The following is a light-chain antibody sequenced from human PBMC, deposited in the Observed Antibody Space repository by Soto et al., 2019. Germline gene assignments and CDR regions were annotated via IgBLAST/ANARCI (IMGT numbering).Light chain of an antibody. Sequence: EIVLTQSPGTLSLSPGERATLSCRASQSVSSAYLAWYQQKPGQAPRLLIYAASSRATGIPDRFSGSGSGTDFTLTISRLEPEDFAVYYCQPYGSSPPHTFGQGTKVEIK. CDR3: QPYGSSPPHT. J-gene: IGKJ1*01. CDR1: QSVSSAY. CDR2: AAS. V-gene: IGKV3-20*01.